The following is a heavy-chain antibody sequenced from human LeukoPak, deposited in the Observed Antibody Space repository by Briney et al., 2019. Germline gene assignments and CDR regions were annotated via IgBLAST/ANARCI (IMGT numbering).Heavy chain of an antibody. CDR1: SGSISSSSYY. D-gene: IGHD2-21*02. Sequence: SETLSLTCTVSSGSISSSSYYWGWIRQPPGKGLEWIGSIYYSGSTYYNPSLKSRVTISVDTSKNQFSLKLSSVTAADTAVYYCARRLVVTANLRYNWFDPWGQGTLVTVSS. J-gene: IGHJ5*02. CDR2: IYYSGST. V-gene: IGHV4-39*07. CDR3: ARRLVVTANLRYNWFDP.